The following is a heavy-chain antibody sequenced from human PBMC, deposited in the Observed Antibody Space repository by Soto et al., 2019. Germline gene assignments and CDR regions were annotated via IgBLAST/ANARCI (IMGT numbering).Heavy chain of an antibody. Sequence: QVQLQQWGAGLLKPSETLTPTCAVYGESFTDYFWSWIRQPPVKTLEWIGEITDFGTTNYNPSLKGRVVISVDVSQSQCSVWLSSDTAADTGFYYCVTNLFPLAYGVKYVFDIWGQGTMVTVAS. V-gene: IGHV4-34*01. J-gene: IGHJ3*02. D-gene: IGHD2-21*01. CDR2: ITDFGTT. CDR3: VTNLFPLAYGVKYVFDI. CDR1: GESFTDYF.